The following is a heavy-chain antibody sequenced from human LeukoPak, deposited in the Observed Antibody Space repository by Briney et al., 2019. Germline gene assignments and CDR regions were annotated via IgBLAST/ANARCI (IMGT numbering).Heavy chain of an antibody. D-gene: IGHD3-10*01. J-gene: IGHJ4*02. V-gene: IGHV1-18*01. Sequence: ASVKVSCKASGYTFTSYGISWVRRAPGQGLEWMGWISAYNGNTNYAQKLQGRVTMTTDTSTSTAYMELSSLRSEDTAVYYCARGRRYGSGRYYFDYWGQGTLVTVSS. CDR2: ISAYNGNT. CDR3: ARGRRYGSGRYYFDY. CDR1: GYTFTSYG.